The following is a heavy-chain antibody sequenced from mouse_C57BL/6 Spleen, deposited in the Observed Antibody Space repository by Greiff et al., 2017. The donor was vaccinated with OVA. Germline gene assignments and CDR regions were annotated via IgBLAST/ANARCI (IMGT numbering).Heavy chain of an antibody. D-gene: IGHD1-1*01. J-gene: IGHJ1*03. CDR2: IDPSDSYT. Sequence: QVHVKQPGAELVKPGASVKLSCKASGYTFTSYWMQWVKQRPGQGLEWIGEIDPSDSYTNYNQKFKGKATLTVDTSSSTAYMQLSSLTSEDSAVYYCARGGDYGSSPWYFDVWGTGTTVTVSS. V-gene: IGHV1-50*01. CDR1: GYTFTSYW. CDR3: ARGGDYGSSPWYFDV.